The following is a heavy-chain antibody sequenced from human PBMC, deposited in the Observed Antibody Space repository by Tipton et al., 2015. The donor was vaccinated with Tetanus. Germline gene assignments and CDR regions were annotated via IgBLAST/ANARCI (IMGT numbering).Heavy chain of an antibody. CDR2: ITSGGNIP. V-gene: IGHV3-23*01. Sequence: SLRLSCAASGFTFSTYALSWVRQPPGKGLEWVSSITSGGNIPYYADSVRGRFTISRDNSKNTLYLHMDSLRAEDAAVYYCASRAWDGYDSPYDYWGQGTLVTVSS. CDR1: GFTFSTYA. CDR3: ASRAWDGYDSPYDY. D-gene: IGHD5-12*01. J-gene: IGHJ4*02.